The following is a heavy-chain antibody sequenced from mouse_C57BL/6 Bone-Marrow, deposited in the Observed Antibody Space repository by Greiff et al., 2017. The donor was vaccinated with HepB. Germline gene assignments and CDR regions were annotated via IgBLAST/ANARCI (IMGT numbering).Heavy chain of an antibody. D-gene: IGHD1-1*01. CDR2: IYPGSGNT. V-gene: IGHV1-66*01. Sequence: QVQLQQSGPELVKPGASVKISCKASGYSFTSYYIHWVKQRPGQGLEWIGWIYPGSGNTKYNEKFKGKATLTADTSSSTAYMQLSSLTSEDSAVYYSAKDYYGSYYAMDYWGQGTSVTVSS. CDR1: GYSFTSYY. CDR3: AKDYYGSYYAMDY. J-gene: IGHJ4*01.